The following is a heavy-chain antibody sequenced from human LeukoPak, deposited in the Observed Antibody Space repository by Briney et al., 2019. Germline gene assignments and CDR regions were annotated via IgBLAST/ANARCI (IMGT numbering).Heavy chain of an antibody. CDR2: ISGGGGNT. J-gene: IGHJ3*02. Sequence: GGSLRLSCAASGFTFSSYTMNWVRQAPGKGLEWVSAISGGGGNTYYADSVKGRFTISRDNSKNTLYLQMNSLRAEDTAVYYCGKNRYSGSLSPFDIWGQGTMVTVSS. V-gene: IGHV3-23*01. CDR1: GFTFSSYT. CDR3: GKNRYSGSLSPFDI. D-gene: IGHD1-26*01.